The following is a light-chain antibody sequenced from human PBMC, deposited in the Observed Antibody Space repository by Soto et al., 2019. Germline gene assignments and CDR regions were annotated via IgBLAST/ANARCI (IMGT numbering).Light chain of an antibody. CDR2: AAS. J-gene: IGKJ1*01. Sequence: DIQMTQSPSSLSASVGDRVTITCRASQDIQNALGWYQQKPGKAPKRLIYAASSLQSGVPSRFRGSRSGTEFTLTISSLQPEDFATYYCLQHDSNVWTFGQGTKLEIK. V-gene: IGKV1-17*01. CDR1: QDIQNA. CDR3: LQHDSNVWT.